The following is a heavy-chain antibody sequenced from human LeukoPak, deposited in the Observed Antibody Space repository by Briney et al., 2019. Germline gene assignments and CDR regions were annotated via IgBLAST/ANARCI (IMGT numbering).Heavy chain of an antibody. J-gene: IGHJ3*02. Sequence: GRSLRLTCAASGFTFSSYAMSWVRQAPGKGLEWVSAISGSGGSTYYADSVKGRFTISRDNSKNTLYLQMNSLRAEDTAVYCCAKVGSSGWDNAFDIWGQGTMVTVSS. CDR3: AKVGSSGWDNAFDI. V-gene: IGHV3-23*01. D-gene: IGHD6-19*01. CDR1: GFTFSSYA. CDR2: ISGSGGST.